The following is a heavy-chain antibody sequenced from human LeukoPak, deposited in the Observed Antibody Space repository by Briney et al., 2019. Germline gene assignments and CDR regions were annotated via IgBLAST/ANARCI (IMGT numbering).Heavy chain of an antibody. D-gene: IGHD3-10*01. Sequence: GESLKISCQGSGYIFTSYWISWVRQVPGKGLEWMGRIDPSDSYTNYSPSFQGHVTISADKSISTAYLQWSSLKASDTAMYYCARLQDYYGSGRAGFDPWGQGTLVTVSS. V-gene: IGHV5-10-1*01. CDR2: IDPSDSYT. CDR1: GYIFTSYW. CDR3: ARLQDYYGSGRAGFDP. J-gene: IGHJ5*02.